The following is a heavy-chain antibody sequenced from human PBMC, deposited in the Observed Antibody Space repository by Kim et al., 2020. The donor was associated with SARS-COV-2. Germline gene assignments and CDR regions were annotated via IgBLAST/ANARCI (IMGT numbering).Heavy chain of an antibody. CDR3: ARLGQGFYDNSANVY. D-gene: IGHD3-22*01. CDR2: IYTGGTT. V-gene: IGHV3-53*01. Sequence: GGSLRLSCAASGFTVSSNYMSWVRQAPGKGLEWVSVIYTGGTTNYADSVKGRFTVSRDSSKNMVYLQMSSLRAEDTAVYYCARLGQGFYDNSANVYWGQGTPVTVSS. J-gene: IGHJ4*02. CDR1: GFTVSSNY.